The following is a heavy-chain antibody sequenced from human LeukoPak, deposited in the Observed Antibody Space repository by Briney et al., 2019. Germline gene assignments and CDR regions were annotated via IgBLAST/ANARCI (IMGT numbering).Heavy chain of an antibody. V-gene: IGHV3-74*01. CDR2: INSDGSST. D-gene: IGHD2-15*01. J-gene: IGHJ3*02. CDR1: GFTFSSYW. Sequence: QAGGSLRLSCAASGFTFSSYWMHWVRQAPGKGLVWVSRINSDGSSTSYADSVKGRFTISRDNSKNTLYLQMNSLRAEDTAVYYCARDQGTLGYCSGGNCPGGAFDIWGQGTLVTVSS. CDR3: ARDQGTLGYCSGGNCPGGAFDI.